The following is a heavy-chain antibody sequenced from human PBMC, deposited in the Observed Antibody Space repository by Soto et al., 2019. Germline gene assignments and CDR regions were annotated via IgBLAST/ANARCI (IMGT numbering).Heavy chain of an antibody. Sequence: SQTLSLPCAISGDSVSSNSAAWNWIRQSPSRGLEWLGRTYYRSKWYNDYAVSVKSRITINPDTSKNQFSLQLNSVTPEDTAVYYCARDHNWNYEIYYYYYMDVWGKGTTVTVSS. J-gene: IGHJ6*03. V-gene: IGHV6-1*01. CDR1: GDSVSSNSAA. CDR2: TYYRSKWYN. CDR3: ARDHNWNYEIYYYYYMDV. D-gene: IGHD1-7*01.